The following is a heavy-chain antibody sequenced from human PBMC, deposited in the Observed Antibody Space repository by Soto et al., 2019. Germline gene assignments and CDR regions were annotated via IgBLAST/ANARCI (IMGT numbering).Heavy chain of an antibody. CDR1: GGPISSGGYD. D-gene: IGHD2-15*01. CDR2: IYYSGST. CDR3: ARIVVVAATAYSYMDV. Sequence: SETLSLTCTVSGGPISSGGYDWSWIRQHPGKGLEWIGYIYYSGSTYYNPSLKSRVTISVDTSKNQFSLKLSSVTAADTAVYYCARIVVVAATAYSYMDVWGKGTTVTVSS. J-gene: IGHJ6*03. V-gene: IGHV4-31*03.